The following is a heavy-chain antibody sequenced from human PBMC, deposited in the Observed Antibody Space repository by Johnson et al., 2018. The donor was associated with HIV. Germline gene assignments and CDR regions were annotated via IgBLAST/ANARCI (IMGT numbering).Heavy chain of an antibody. V-gene: IGHV3-33*01. J-gene: IGHJ3*02. CDR2: IWYDGSNK. D-gene: IGHD3-22*01. CDR1: GFTFSSYG. Sequence: QVQLVESGGGVVQPGRSLRLSCAASGFTFSSYGMHWVRQAPGKGLEWVAVIWYDGSNKYYADSVKGRFTISRDNSKNTLYLQMNSLRAEDTAVYYCARGSRYTYDNDDAHLLHAFDIWGKGTMVTVSS. CDR3: ARGSRYTYDNDDAHLLHAFDI.